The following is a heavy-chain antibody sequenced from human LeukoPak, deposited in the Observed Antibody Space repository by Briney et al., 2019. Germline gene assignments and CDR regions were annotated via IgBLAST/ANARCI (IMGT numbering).Heavy chain of an antibody. J-gene: IGHJ4*02. D-gene: IGHD3-3*01. V-gene: IGHV1-69*06. CDR3: AREWLLDDFWSGYFDY. CDR1: GGTFSGYA. Sequence: ASVKVSCKASGGTFSGYALTWVRQAPGQGLEWMGGIIPFFGSANYAQKFQGRVTITADKSTSTAYMELSSLRSEDTAVYYCAREWLLDDFWSGYFDYWGQGTLVTVSS. CDR2: IIPFFGSA.